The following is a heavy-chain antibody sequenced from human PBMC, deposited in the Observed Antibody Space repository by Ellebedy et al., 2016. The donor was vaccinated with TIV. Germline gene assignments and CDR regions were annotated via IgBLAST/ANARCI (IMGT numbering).Heavy chain of an antibody. CDR2: IYYSGST. Sequence: MPSETLSLTCTVSGGSISSGGYYWSWIRQHPGKGLEWIGYIYYSGSTYYNPSLKSRVTISVDTSKNQFSLKLSSVTAADTAVYYCARHPYCSGGSCYPTGEFDYWGQGTLVTVSS. V-gene: IGHV4-39*01. J-gene: IGHJ4*02. D-gene: IGHD2-15*01. CDR3: ARHPYCSGGSCYPTGEFDY. CDR1: GGSISSGGYY.